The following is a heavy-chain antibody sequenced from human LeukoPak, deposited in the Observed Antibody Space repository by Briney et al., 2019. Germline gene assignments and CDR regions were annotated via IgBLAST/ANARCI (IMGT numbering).Heavy chain of an antibody. CDR2: ISSSSSYM. CDR1: GFTFSSSG. V-gene: IGHV3-21*01. J-gene: IGHJ4*02. CDR3: ARGGYSSSWYHDS. Sequence: GGSLRLSCAASGFTFSSSGMHWVRQAPGKGLEWVSSISSSSSYMYYADSVKGRFTISRDNAKNSLYMQVNSLRAEDTAVYYCARGGYSSSWYHDSWGQGTLVTVST. D-gene: IGHD6-13*01.